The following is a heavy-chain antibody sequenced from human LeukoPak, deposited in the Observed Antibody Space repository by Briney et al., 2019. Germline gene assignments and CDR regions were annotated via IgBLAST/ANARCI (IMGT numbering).Heavy chain of an antibody. V-gene: IGHV4-59*08. CDR2: LYYSGST. CDR1: AGPISSYY. D-gene: IGHD6-13*01. Sequence: PSETLSLTCTVSAGPISSYYWSWIRQPPGKGLEWIGYLYYSGSTNYNPSLKSRVTISVDTSKNQFSLKLSSVTAADTAVYYCARLKSIAAAGTTYYYYGMDVWGQGTTVTVSS. CDR3: ARLKSIAAAGTTYYYYGMDV. J-gene: IGHJ6*02.